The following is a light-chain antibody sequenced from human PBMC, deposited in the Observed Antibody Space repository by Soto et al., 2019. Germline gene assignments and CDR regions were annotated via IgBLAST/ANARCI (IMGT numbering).Light chain of an antibody. CDR1: QSLVHRNGNDF. Sequence: DIVMTQSPLSLSVTPGEPASISCRSSQSLVHRNGNDFFDWYLQKPGQSPQLLIYWGSIRASGVPDRFSGSGSGTDFTLRITRVEAEDLAVYYCMQALQTPYTFGQGTKLEIK. J-gene: IGKJ2*01. CDR2: WGS. V-gene: IGKV2-28*01. CDR3: MQALQTPYT.